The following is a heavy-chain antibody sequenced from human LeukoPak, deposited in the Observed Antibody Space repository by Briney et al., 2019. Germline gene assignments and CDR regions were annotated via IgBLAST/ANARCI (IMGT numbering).Heavy chain of an antibody. CDR2: IYYSGST. V-gene: IGHV4-59*01. CDR3: AVAAAGTLFDP. J-gene: IGHJ5*02. D-gene: IGHD6-13*01. CDR1: GGSISSYY. Sequence: SSETLSLTCTVSGGSISSYYWSWIRQPPGKGLEWIGYIYYSGSTNYNPSLKSRVTISVDTSKNQFPLKLSSETAADTAVYYCAVAAAGTLFDPWGQGTLVTVSS.